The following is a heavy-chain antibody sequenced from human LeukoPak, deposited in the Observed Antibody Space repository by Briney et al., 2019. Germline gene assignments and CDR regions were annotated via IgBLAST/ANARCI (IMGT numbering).Heavy chain of an antibody. CDR2: ISSSSSYI. D-gene: IGHD1-14*01. CDR1: GFTFSDYG. CDR3: AGEHGNYYYYMDV. V-gene: IGHV3-21*01. J-gene: IGHJ6*03. Sequence: KPGGSLRLSCAASGFTFSDYGMNWVRQAPGKGLEWVSSISSSSSYIYYADSVKGRFTISRDNAKNSLYLQMNSLRAEDTAVYYCAGEHGNYYYYMDVWGKGTTVTVSS.